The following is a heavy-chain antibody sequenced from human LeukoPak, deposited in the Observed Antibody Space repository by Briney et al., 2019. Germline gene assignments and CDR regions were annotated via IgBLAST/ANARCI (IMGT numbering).Heavy chain of an antibody. V-gene: IGHV3-11*01. J-gene: IGHJ5*02. CDR3: ATDGAGSDT. CDR1: GFTFNDYY. Sequence: GGSLRLSCAASGFTFNDYYMSWIRQAPGKGLEWLSYINIGGTNTHYADSVKGRFTISRDNAKKSLYLEMNNLRAEDTAVYYCATDGAGSDTWGQGVLVTVSS. CDR2: INIGGTNT.